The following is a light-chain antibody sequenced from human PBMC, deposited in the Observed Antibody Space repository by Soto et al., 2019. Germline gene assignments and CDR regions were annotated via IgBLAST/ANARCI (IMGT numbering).Light chain of an antibody. CDR2: GAS. J-gene: IGKJ2*01. Sequence: QSPATLSVSPGERATLSXXXXXXXGSNLAWYQQKPGKAPRLLIYGASTRATDIPARFSGSGSGTEFALTISSLQSEDFAVYYCQQYNNWQTFGQGTKLDLK. CDR1: XXXGSN. CDR3: QQYNNWQT. V-gene: IGKV3D-15*01.